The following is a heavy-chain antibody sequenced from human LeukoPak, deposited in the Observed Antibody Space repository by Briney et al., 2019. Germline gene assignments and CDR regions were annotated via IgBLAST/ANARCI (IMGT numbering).Heavy chain of an antibody. Sequence: PSETLSLTCTVSGGSISSYYWSWIRQPPGKGLEWIGYIYYSGSTNYSPSLKSRVTISVDTSKNQFSLKLSSVTAADTAVYYCARHGGSGAPDNWGQGTLVTVSS. J-gene: IGHJ4*02. D-gene: IGHD3-10*01. CDR2: IYYSGST. CDR1: GGSISSYY. CDR3: ARHGGSGAPDN. V-gene: IGHV4-59*01.